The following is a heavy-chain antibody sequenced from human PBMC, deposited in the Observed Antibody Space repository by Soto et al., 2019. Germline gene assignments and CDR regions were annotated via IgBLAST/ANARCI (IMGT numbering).Heavy chain of an antibody. D-gene: IGHD1-26*01. Sequence: QVQLVQSGAEVREPGASVKVSCKASGYSFTSLDINWVRQTAGQGLEWMGWMQPSTGSTGYAQKFQGRVTMTRDTSINTAYMERTTLTSDDTAFYYCARGVSAGVDYWGQGTLVTVSS. V-gene: IGHV1-8*01. CDR1: GYSFTSLD. J-gene: IGHJ4*02. CDR3: ARGVSAGVDY. CDR2: MQPSTGST.